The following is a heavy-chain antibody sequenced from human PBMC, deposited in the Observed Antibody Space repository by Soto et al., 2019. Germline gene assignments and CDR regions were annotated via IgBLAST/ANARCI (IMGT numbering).Heavy chain of an antibody. CDR2: IYATGTT. D-gene: IGHD1-1*01. CDR3: VRDGTKTLRDWFDP. J-gene: IGHJ5*02. V-gene: IGHV4-4*07. Sequence: SETLSLTCTVSGASISGFYWSWIRKSAGKGLEWIGRIYATGTTDYNPSLKSRVMMSVDTSKKQFSLKLRSVTAADTAVYYCVRDGTKTLRDWFDPWGQGISVTASS. CDR1: GASISGFY.